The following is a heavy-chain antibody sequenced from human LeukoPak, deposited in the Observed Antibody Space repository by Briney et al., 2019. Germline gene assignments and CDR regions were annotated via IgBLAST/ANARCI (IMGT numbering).Heavy chain of an antibody. V-gene: IGHV3-23*01. CDR1: EFTFSKYA. CDR2: ISGRGDNT. D-gene: IGHD4-17*01. Sequence: GGSLRLSCAASEFTFSKYAMTWVRQAPGKGLEWVSSISGRGDNTYYADSVEGRFTVSRDNSKNTVYLQMNSLRAEDTALYYCARGRGGDYVPSRFDYWGQGTLVTVSS. J-gene: IGHJ4*02. CDR3: ARGRGGDYVPSRFDY.